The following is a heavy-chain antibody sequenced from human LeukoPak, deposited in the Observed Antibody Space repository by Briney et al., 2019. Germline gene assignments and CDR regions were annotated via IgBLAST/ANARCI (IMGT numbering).Heavy chain of an antibody. CDR2: ISGSGGST. V-gene: IGHV3-23*01. CDR3: AKGGQLVRLYYYYYMDV. CDR1: GFTFSSYA. Sequence: PGGSLRLSCAASGFTFSSYAMSWVRQAPGKGLEWVSAISGSGGSTYYADSVKGRFTISRDNSKNTLYLQMNSLRAEDTAVYYCAKGGQLVRLYYYYYMDVWGKGTTVTVSS. J-gene: IGHJ6*03. D-gene: IGHD6-13*01.